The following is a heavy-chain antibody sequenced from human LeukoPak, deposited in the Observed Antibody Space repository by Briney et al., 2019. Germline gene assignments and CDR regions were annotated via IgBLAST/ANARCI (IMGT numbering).Heavy chain of an antibody. J-gene: IGHJ3*02. CDR3: ASGVGYCSGGSCYRIRKGAFDI. Sequence: PGGSLRLSCAASGFTFSSYEMNWVRQAPGKGLEWVSYISSSGSTIYYADSVKGRFTISRDNAKNSLYLRMNSLRAEDTAVYYCASGVGYCSGGSCYRIRKGAFDIWGQGTMVTVSS. D-gene: IGHD2-15*01. V-gene: IGHV3-48*03. CDR1: GFTFSSYE. CDR2: ISSSGSTI.